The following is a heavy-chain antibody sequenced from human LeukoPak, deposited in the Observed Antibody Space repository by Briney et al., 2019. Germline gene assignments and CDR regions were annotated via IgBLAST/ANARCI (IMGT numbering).Heavy chain of an antibody. CDR1: GSTFSSYA. CDR2: ISGSGGST. Sequence: PGGSLRLSCAAYGSTFSSYAMSWARQASGQGLEWVSGISGSGGSTYYADSVKGRFTISRDNSKNRLYLQMNSLRAEDTAVYYCAKRPRGNYLDPFDYWGQGTLVTVSS. D-gene: IGHD3-10*01. J-gene: IGHJ4*02. V-gene: IGHV3-23*01. CDR3: AKRPRGNYLDPFDY.